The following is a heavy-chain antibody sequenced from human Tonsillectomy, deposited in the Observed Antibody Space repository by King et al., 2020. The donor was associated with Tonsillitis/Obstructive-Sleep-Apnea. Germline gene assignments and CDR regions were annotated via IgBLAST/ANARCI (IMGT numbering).Heavy chain of an antibody. D-gene: IGHD4-17*01. CDR1: NDPINRYY. J-gene: IGHJ4*02. Sequence: HVQLQESGPGLVKPSETLSLTCSVSNDPINRYYWNWIRQPAGKGLEWIGRIYTIGSTNYNPSLKSRVTMSVDTSKNQFSLKLNSVTAADTAVYYCARGTTVTTNFFDYWGQGTLVIVSS. V-gene: IGHV4-4*07. CDR2: IYTIGST. CDR3: ARGTTVTTNFFDY.